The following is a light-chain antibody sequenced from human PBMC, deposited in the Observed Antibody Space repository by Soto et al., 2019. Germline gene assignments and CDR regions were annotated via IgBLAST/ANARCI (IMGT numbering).Light chain of an antibody. CDR3: AAWDDSLSGHFV. Sequence: QSVLTQPPSASGTPGQRVTISCSGSSSNIGTNTVSWYQHLPGTAPKLLIYNNNQRPSGVPDRFSGSKPGTSASLAISGLQSEDEADYYCAAWDDSLSGHFVFGTGTRSPS. CDR2: NNN. V-gene: IGLV1-44*01. J-gene: IGLJ1*01. CDR1: SSNIGTNT.